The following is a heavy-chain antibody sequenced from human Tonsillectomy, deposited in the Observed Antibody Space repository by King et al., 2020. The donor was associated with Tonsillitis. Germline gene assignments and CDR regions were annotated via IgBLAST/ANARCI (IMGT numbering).Heavy chain of an antibody. CDR2: IKKDGSEK. D-gene: IGHD3-10*01. Sequence: LVESGGGLVQPGGSLRLSCAASGFTFSSYWMPWVRQAPGKGLEWVANIKKDGSEKYYVDSVKGRFTISRDNAKNSLYLQLNSLRAEDTAVYYCVRDLVRPERSYYYGMDVWGQGTTVTVTS. CDR3: VRDLVRPERSYYYGMDV. CDR1: GFTFSSYW. V-gene: IGHV3-7*01. J-gene: IGHJ6*02.